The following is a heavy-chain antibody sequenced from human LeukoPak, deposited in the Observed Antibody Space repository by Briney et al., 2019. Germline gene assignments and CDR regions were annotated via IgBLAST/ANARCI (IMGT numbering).Heavy chain of an antibody. Sequence: ASVKVSCKASGYSFTDKYMHWVRQAPGQGLEWMGWINPNSGGTNYAQKFQGRVTITADKSTSTAYMELSSLRSEDTAVYYCARDRFHYGSSGYFDYWGQGTLVTVSS. J-gene: IGHJ4*02. CDR2: INPNSGGT. D-gene: IGHD3-22*01. CDR3: ARDRFHYGSSGYFDY. V-gene: IGHV1-2*02. CDR1: GYSFTDKY.